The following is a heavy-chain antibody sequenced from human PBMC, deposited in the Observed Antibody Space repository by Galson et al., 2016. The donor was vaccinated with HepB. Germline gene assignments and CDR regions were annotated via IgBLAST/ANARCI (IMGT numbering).Heavy chain of an antibody. CDR3: ARGGGVSGDYGMDV. J-gene: IGHJ6*02. CDR1: GGSISSNRYY. Sequence: ETLSLTCTVSGGSISSNRYYWVWIRQPPGKGLEWIGSIYYGGTTYYNPSLKSRVSISVDTSKSQFSLKMSSLTAADTAVYFCARGGGVSGDYGMDVWGQGTTVTVSS. CDR2: IYYGGTT. D-gene: IGHD3-10*01. V-gene: IGHV4-39*07.